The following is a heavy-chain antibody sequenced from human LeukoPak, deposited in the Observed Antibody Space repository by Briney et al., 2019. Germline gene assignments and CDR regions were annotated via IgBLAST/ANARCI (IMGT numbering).Heavy chain of an antibody. Sequence: ASVKVSCKASGYTFTSDGISWVRQAPGQGLEWMGWISAYNGNTNYAQKLQGRVTMTTDTSTSTAYMELRSLRSDDTAVYYCARQHHYVWGSYRSDYWGQGTLVTVSS. CDR1: GYTFTSDG. J-gene: IGHJ4*02. CDR2: ISAYNGNT. V-gene: IGHV1-18*01. CDR3: ARQHHYVWGSYRSDY. D-gene: IGHD3-16*02.